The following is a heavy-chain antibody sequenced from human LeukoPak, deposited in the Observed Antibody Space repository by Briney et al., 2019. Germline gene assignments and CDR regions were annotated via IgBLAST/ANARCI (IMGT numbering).Heavy chain of an antibody. CDR3: ARVVTIFFD. J-gene: IGHJ4*02. CDR2: INHSGST. Sequence: SETLSLTCAVYGGSFSGYYWSWIRQPPGKGLEWIGEINHSGSTNYNPSLKSRVTISVDTSKNQFSLKLSSVTAADTAVYYCARVVTIFFDWGQGTLVTVSS. D-gene: IGHD3-9*01. CDR1: GGSFSGYY. V-gene: IGHV4-34*01.